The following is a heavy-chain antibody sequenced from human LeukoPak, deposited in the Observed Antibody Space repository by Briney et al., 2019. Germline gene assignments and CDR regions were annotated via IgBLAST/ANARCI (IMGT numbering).Heavy chain of an antibody. V-gene: IGHV1-18*01. CDR3: ARVVYSGNYHVGESDY. J-gene: IGHJ4*02. CDR1: GYTFTSYS. Sequence: ASVKVSCKASGYTFTSYSISWVRQAPGQGLEWMGWISAYNGNTNYAQKLQGRVTMTTDTSTSTAYMELRSLRSDDTAVYYCARVVYSGNYHVGESDYWGQGTLVTVSS. CDR2: ISAYNGNT. D-gene: IGHD1-26*01.